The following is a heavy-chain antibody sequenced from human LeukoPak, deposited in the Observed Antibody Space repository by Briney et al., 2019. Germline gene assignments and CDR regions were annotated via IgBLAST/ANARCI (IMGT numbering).Heavy chain of an antibody. J-gene: IGHJ5*02. CDR3: ARGYQLGSYLWFDP. CDR1: GGSFSGYY. D-gene: IGHD2-2*01. CDR2: INHSGST. Sequence: SETLSLTCAVYGGSFSGYYWSWIRQPPGKGLEWIGEINHSGSTNYNPSLKSRVTISVDTSKNQFSLKLSSVTAADTAVYFCARGYQLGSYLWFDPWGQGTLVTVSP. V-gene: IGHV4-34*01.